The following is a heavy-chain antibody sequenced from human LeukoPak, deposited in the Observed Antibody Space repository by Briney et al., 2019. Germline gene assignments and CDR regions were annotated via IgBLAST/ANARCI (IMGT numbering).Heavy chain of an antibody. CDR3: ARPDY. V-gene: IGHV3-7*01. CDR1: GFTFSNYW. Sequence: GGSLRLSCAASGFTFSNYWMNWVRQPPGKGLEWVANIKQDGTKIYYVDSVKGRFTISRDNAKSSVYLQINSLRAEDTAVYYFARPDYWGQGTLVTVSS. J-gene: IGHJ4*02. CDR2: IKQDGTKI.